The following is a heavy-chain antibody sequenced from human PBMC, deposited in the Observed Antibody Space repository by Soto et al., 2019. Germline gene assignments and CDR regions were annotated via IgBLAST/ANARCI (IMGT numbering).Heavy chain of an antibody. V-gene: IGHV4-61*01. Sequence: PSETLSLTCTVSGGSVSSSSYYWGWVRQPPGKGLEWIGYMYYSGSTKYNPSLKSRVTISVDTSKNQFSLNLRSVTAADTAVYYCARGTVLVVAPNKYTDAFDFWGQGTMVTVSS. CDR1: GGSVSSSSYY. CDR2: MYYSGST. CDR3: ARGTVLVVAPNKYTDAFDF. D-gene: IGHD2-15*01. J-gene: IGHJ3*01.